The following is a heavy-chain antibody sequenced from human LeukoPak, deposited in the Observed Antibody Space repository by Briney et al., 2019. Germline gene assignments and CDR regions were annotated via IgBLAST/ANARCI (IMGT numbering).Heavy chain of an antibody. V-gene: IGHV4-39*07. Sequence: PSETLSLTCSVSGGSISSSSYYWGWIRQPPGKGLEWIGSIYYSGSTYYNPSPKSRVTISVDTSKNQFSLKLSSVTAADTAVYYCARLGPFDYYYMDVWGKGTTVTVS. CDR1: GGSISSSSYY. J-gene: IGHJ6*03. CDR3: ARLGPFDYYYMDV. D-gene: IGHD3-10*01. CDR2: IYYSGST.